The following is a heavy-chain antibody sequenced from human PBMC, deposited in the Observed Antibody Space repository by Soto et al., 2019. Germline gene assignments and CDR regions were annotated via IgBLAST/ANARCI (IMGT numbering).Heavy chain of an antibody. J-gene: IGHJ6*02. CDR1: GGTFSSYA. D-gene: IGHD2-2*01. V-gene: IGHV1-69*13. Sequence: SVKVSCKTSGGTFSSYAISWVRQAPGQGLEWMGGIIPIFDTANYAQKFQGRVTMTNMDPVDTATYYCARILGASSTGPYPNYGMDVWGQGTTVTVSS. CDR3: NYGMDV. CDR2: IIPIFDTA.